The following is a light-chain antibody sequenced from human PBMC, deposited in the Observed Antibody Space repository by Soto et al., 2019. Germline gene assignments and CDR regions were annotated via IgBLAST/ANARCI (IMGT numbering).Light chain of an antibody. CDR1: QSLDNY. Sequence: EIVLTQSPATLSLSPGERATLSCRASQSLDNYLAWYQHKPGQAPRLLIYDASTRATDIPPRFSGSGSGTDFTLTIISLEPEDFAVYYCQQRGHWPSFGGGTKVEIK. CDR3: QQRGHWPS. CDR2: DAS. J-gene: IGKJ4*01. V-gene: IGKV3-11*01.